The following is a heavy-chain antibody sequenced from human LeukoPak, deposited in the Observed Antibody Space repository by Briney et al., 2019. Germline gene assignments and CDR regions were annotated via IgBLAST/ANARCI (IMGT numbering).Heavy chain of an antibody. J-gene: IGHJ3*02. V-gene: IGHV3-30*18. D-gene: IGHD1-26*01. CDR1: GFIPSSYG. Sequence: GGSLRLSCAASGFIPSSYGMHWVRQAPGKGREWVAVISYDGSNKYYADSVKGRFTISRDNSKNTLYLQMNSLRAEDTAVYYCAKDQGGSWTFDIWGQGTMVTVSS. CDR2: ISYDGSNK. CDR3: AKDQGGSWTFDI.